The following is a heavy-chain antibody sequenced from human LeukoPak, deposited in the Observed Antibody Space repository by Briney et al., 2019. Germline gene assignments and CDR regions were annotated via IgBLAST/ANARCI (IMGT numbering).Heavy chain of an antibody. CDR2: ISGSGGST. V-gene: IGHV3-23*01. CDR1: GFTFSSYA. CDR3: ARAGWRGYDAFDI. J-gene: IGHJ3*02. Sequence: GGSLRRSCAASGFTFSSYAMSWVRQAPGKGQEWVSAISGSGGSTYYADSVKGRFTIYRDNSKNTLYLRMNRLRDEDTAVYYRARAGWRGYDAFDIWGQGTMVTVSS. D-gene: IGHD5-12*01.